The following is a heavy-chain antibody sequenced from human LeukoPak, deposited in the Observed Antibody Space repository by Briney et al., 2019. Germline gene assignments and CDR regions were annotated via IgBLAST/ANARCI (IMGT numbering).Heavy chain of an antibody. CDR1: GFTFSSYW. J-gene: IGHJ5*02. CDR2: IKQDGSEK. CDR3: ARDSDQLLLNWFDP. Sequence: GGSLRLSCAASGFTFSSYWMSWVRQAPGKGLEWVANIKQDGSEKYYVDSVKGRFTISRDNAKNSLYLQMNSLRAEDTAVYYWARDSDQLLLNWFDPWGQGTLVTVSS. D-gene: IGHD2-2*01. V-gene: IGHV3-7*03.